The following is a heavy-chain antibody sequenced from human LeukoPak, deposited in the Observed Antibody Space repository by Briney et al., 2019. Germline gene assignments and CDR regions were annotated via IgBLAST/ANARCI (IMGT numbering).Heavy chain of an antibody. CDR1: GGSISNSNW. CDR2: IYHSGST. CDR3: ARDGRGYYENSGSTHVLVYGLDV. V-gene: IGHV4-4*02. J-gene: IGHJ6*02. Sequence: SETLSLTCAVSGGSISNSNWWSWVRQPPGKGLEWIGEIYHSGSTNYNPSLKSRLTISVDKSKNQFSLKLSSVTAADTAVYYCARDGRGYYENSGSTHVLVYGLDVWGQGTTVTVSS. D-gene: IGHD3-22*01.